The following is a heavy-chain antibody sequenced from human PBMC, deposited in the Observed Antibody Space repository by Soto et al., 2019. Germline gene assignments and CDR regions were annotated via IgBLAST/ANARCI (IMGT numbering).Heavy chain of an antibody. CDR2: IYTSGST. V-gene: IGHV4-4*07. Sequence: SETLSLTSTVSGGSISGYYWSWIRQPAGKGLEWIGRIYTSGSTNYNPSLKSRVTMSVDTSKNQFSLKLSSVTAADTAVYYCARDRGGSYFRRDWFDPWGQGTLVTVSS. CDR3: ARDRGGSYFRRDWFDP. J-gene: IGHJ5*02. CDR1: GGSISGYY. D-gene: IGHD1-26*01.